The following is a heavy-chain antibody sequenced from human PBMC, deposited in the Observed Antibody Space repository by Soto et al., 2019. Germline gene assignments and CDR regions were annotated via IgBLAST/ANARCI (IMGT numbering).Heavy chain of an antibody. Sequence: SETLSLTCAVYGGSFSGYYWSWIRQPPGKGLEWIGEINHSGSTNYNPSLKSRVTISEDTSKNQFSLKLSSVTAADTAVYYCARSRITMVRGVIAYFDYWGQGTLVTVSS. J-gene: IGHJ4*02. V-gene: IGHV4-34*01. CDR3: ARSRITMVRGVIAYFDY. D-gene: IGHD3-10*01. CDR2: INHSGST. CDR1: GGSFSGYY.